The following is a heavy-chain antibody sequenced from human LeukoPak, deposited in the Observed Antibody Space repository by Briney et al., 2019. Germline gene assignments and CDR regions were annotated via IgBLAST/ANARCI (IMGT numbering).Heavy chain of an antibody. CDR1: GGSISSYY. CDR2: IYYSGSP. Sequence: SETLSLTCTVSGGSISSYYWSWIRQPPGKGLEWIGYIYYSGSPNYNPSLKSRVTISVDRSKNQFSLKLSSVTAADTAVYYCARHVGRGVRDVDMVATTYFDYWGQGTLVTVSS. V-gene: IGHV4-59*12. J-gene: IGHJ4*02. CDR3: ARHVGRGVRDVDMVATTYFDY. D-gene: IGHD5-12*01.